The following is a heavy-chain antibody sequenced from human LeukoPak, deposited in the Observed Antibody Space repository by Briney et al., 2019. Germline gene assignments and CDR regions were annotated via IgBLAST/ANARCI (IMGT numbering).Heavy chain of an antibody. CDR3: AGGSSTSSYCFDY. Sequence: GGSLRLSCVTSGFSISRYSMTWVRQAPGKGLEWVSSISSSSYHIYYADSIKGRFTISRDNAKNSLYLQMDSLRAEDTAVYYCAGGSSTSSYCFDYWGQGTLVTVSS. D-gene: IGHD2-2*01. J-gene: IGHJ4*02. V-gene: IGHV3-21*01. CDR2: ISSSSYHI. CDR1: GFSISRYS.